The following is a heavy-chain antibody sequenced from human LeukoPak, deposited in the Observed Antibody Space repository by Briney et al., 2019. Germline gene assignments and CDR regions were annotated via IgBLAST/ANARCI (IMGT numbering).Heavy chain of an antibody. CDR3: ARAGYGDYVGVAFDI. CDR2: INSDGSST. Sequence: PGGSLRLSCVASGFTFSSYWMHWVRQAPGKGLVWVSRINSDGSSTSYADSVKGRFTISRDNAKNTLYLQMNSLRAEDTAVYYCARAGYGDYVGVAFDIWGQGTMVTVSS. CDR1: GFTFSSYW. J-gene: IGHJ3*02. D-gene: IGHD4-17*01. V-gene: IGHV3-74*01.